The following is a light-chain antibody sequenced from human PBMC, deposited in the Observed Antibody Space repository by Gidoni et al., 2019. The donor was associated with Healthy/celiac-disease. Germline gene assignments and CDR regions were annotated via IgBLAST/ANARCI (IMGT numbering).Light chain of an antibody. CDR1: KLGDKY. J-gene: IGLJ2*01. Sequence: SYELTKPTSVAVSPGQTASITGSGDKLGDKYACWYQQKPGQSPVLVLYQASKRPAGIPARFSGSNSGNTATLTISGTQAMDEADYYCQAWDSSTAVVFGGGTKLTVL. CDR2: QAS. V-gene: IGLV3-1*01. CDR3: QAWDSSTAVV.